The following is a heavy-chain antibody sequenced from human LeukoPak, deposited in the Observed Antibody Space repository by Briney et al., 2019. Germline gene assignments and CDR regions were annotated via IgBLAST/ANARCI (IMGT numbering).Heavy chain of an antibody. Sequence: GGSLRLSCAASEFTVSSNYMSWVRQAPGKGLEWVSGISWNSRSIGYADSVKGRFTFSRDNAKNSLYLQMNSLRVEDTAFYYCAKDSSSGYYRHLDYWGQGIQVTVSS. D-gene: IGHD3-22*01. J-gene: IGHJ4*02. CDR2: ISWNSRSI. CDR3: AKDSSSGYYRHLDY. CDR1: EFTVSSNY. V-gene: IGHV3-9*01.